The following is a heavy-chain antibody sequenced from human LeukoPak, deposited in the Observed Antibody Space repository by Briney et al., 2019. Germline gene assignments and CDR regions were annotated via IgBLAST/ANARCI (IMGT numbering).Heavy chain of an antibody. CDR1: GYTLTDYY. CDR2: INPNSGGT. J-gene: IGHJ5*02. Sequence: GASVKVSCKASGYTLTDYYMHWVRQAPGQGLERMGWINPNSGGTNYAQKFQGRVTITRNTSISTAYMELSSLRSEDTAVYYCARVLGSSIAARANWFDPWGQGTLVTVSS. CDR3: ARVLGSSIAARANWFDP. V-gene: IGHV1-2*02. D-gene: IGHD6-6*01.